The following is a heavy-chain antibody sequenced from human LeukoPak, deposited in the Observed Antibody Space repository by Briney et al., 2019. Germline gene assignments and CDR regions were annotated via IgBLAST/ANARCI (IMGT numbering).Heavy chain of an antibody. CDR3: ARSSSGAYYYGMDV. J-gene: IGHJ6*02. Sequence: GASVKVSCKASGGTFSSYAISWVRQAPGQGLEWMGRIIPILGIANYAQKFQGRVTITADKSTSTACMELSSLRSEDTAVYYCARSSSGAYYYGMDVWGQGTTVTVSS. V-gene: IGHV1-69*04. CDR2: IIPILGIA. CDR1: GGTFSSYA. D-gene: IGHD4/OR15-4a*01.